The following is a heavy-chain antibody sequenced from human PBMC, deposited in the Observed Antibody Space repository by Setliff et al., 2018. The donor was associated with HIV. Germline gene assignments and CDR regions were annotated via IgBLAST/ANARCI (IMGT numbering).Heavy chain of an antibody. CDR2: ISYDGSNK. CDR3: ARDKDFGDYGYDAFDI. J-gene: IGHJ3*02. CDR1: GFTFSSYA. D-gene: IGHD4-17*01. V-gene: IGHV3-30*07. Sequence: PGGSLRLSCAASGFTFSSYAMHWVRQAPGKGLEWVAVISYDGSNKYYADSVKGRFTISRDNAKNSLYLQMNSLRAEDTAVYYCARDKDFGDYGYDAFDIWGQGTMVTVSS.